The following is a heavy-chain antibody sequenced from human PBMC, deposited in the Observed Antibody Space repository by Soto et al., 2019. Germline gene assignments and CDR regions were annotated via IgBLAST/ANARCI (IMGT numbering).Heavy chain of an antibody. Sequence: GGSLRLSCAASGFTFSGYGMHWVRQAPGKGLEWVAVISYDGSNKYYADSVKGRFTISRDNSKNTLFLQMNSLRAEDTAVYYCAKTAAGYSSGWYEISGEYFDYWGQGTLVTVSS. CDR2: ISYDGSNK. D-gene: IGHD6-19*01. CDR3: AKTAAGYSSGWYEISGEYFDY. CDR1: GFTFSGYG. J-gene: IGHJ4*02. V-gene: IGHV3-30*18.